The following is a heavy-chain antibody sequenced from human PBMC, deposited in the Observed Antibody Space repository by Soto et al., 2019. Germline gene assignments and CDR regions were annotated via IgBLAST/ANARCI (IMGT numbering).Heavy chain of an antibody. V-gene: IGHV4-34*01. D-gene: IGHD3-3*01. CDR3: ARGKRLRFFSAWFVP. CDR2: INHSGST. J-gene: IGHJ5*02. Sequence: SETLSLTCAVYGGSFSGYYWSWIRQPPGKGLEWIGEINHSGSTNYNPSLKSRVTISVDTSKNQFSLKLSSVTAADTAVYYCARGKRLRFFSAWFVPWGQGTLVTVSS. CDR1: GGSFSGYY.